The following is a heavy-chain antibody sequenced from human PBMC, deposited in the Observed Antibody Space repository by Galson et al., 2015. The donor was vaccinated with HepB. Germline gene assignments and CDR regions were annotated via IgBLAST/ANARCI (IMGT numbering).Heavy chain of an antibody. J-gene: IGHJ4*02. D-gene: IGHD3-10*01. CDR3: ARDRSYGSGSSVSGIDY. CDR1: GGTFSSYA. V-gene: IGHV1-69*13. Sequence: SVKVSCKASGGTFSSYAISWVRQAPGQGLEWMGGIIPIFGTANYAQKFQGRVTITADESTSTAYMELSSLRSEDTAVYYCARDRSYGSGSSVSGIDYWDQGTLVTVSS. CDR2: IIPIFGTA.